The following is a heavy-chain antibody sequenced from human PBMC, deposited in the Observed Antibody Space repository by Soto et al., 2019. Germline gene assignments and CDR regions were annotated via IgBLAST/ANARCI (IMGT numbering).Heavy chain of an antibody. D-gene: IGHD6-19*01. CDR1: GFTFSSYA. CDR2: ISDDGSNK. CDR3: ARGKEQWLIYYFDY. V-gene: IGHV3-30-3*01. J-gene: IGHJ4*02. Sequence: QVQLLESGGGVVQPGRSLRLSCAASGFTFSSYAMHWVRQAPGKGLEWVAVISDDGSNKYYADSVKGRFTISRDNSKNTLYLQMNSLRAEDTAVYYCARGKEQWLIYYFDYWGQGTLVTVSS.